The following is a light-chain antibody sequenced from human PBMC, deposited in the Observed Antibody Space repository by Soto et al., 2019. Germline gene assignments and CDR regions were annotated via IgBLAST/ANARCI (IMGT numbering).Light chain of an antibody. CDR1: SSNIGAGYD. Sequence: QSVLTQPPSVSGAPGQRVTISCTGSSSNIGAGYDVHWYQQLPGTAPKLLIYNDHQRPSGVPDRFSGSKSGTSASLAISGVQSDDEADYCCAAWHDSLNPLYVFGTGTKVTVL. V-gene: IGLV1-40*01. J-gene: IGLJ1*01. CDR3: AAWHDSLNPLYV. CDR2: NDH.